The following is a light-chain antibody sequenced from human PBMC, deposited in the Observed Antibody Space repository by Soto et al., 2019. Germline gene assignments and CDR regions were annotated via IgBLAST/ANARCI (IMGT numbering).Light chain of an antibody. J-gene: IGKJ5*01. CDR3: QQRTKRFT. V-gene: IGKV3-11*01. CDR1: QSVSNY. CDR2: DAS. Sequence: EVVWTQSPSTLSLCQGERATLSCRASQSVSNYLAWYQQKPGQAPRLLIYDASSRASGIPARFSGSGSGTDFTLTISSLAHEDFAVYYCQQRTKRFTFGQGTRLEIK.